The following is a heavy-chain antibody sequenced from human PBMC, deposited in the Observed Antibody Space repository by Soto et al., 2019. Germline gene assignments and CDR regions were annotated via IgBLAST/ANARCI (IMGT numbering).Heavy chain of an antibody. J-gene: IGHJ4*02. CDR2: ISSHNGNT. CDR3: SSSSIAAAGPFDY. D-gene: IGHD6-13*01. CDR1: GSTITAYG. Sequence: QVQLVQSGDEVKQPGASVKVSCKASGSTITAYGISWVRQAPGQGLEWMAGISSHNGNTYYAQKLQGRGTMTTDTSTSTAYMELRSLRSDDMAVYYCSSSSIAAAGPFDYWGQGALVTVSS. V-gene: IGHV1-18*03.